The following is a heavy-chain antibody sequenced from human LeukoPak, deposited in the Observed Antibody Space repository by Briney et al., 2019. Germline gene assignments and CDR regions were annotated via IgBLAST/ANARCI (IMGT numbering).Heavy chain of an antibody. D-gene: IGHD2-15*01. CDR1: GFTFSSYS. CDR2: ISSSSSTI. J-gene: IGHJ6*02. CDR3: AREGDCSGGSCYQALYYYGMDV. Sequence: GGSLRLSCAASGFTFSSYSMNWVRQAPGKGLEWVSYISSSSSTIYYADSVKGRFTISRDNAKNSLYLQMNSLRAEDTAVYYCAREGDCSGGSCYQALYYYGMDVWGQGTTVTVSS. V-gene: IGHV3-48*04.